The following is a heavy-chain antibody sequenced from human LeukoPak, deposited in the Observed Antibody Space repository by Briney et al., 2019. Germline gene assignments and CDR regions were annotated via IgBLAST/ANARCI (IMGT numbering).Heavy chain of an antibody. D-gene: IGHD1-1*01. CDR2: LSQDGSRV. CDR3: ATQSRSTSWNY. CDR1: GFTFTRYW. J-gene: IGHJ4*02. V-gene: IGHV3-7*01. Sequence: GGSLRLSCVASGFTFTRYWMNWVRRTPGKGLEWLTDLSQDGSRVYYADSLEGRFTVSRDNTKNVHFLQMNSLRDEDTGIYYCATQSRSTSWNYWGQGTLATVSS.